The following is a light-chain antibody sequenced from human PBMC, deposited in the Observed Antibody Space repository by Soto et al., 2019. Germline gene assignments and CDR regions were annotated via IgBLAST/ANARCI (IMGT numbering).Light chain of an antibody. V-gene: IGKV2-28*01. CDR3: MQALQLRT. CDR2: LGS. Sequence: IVMSQSPLSLPVTPGEPASISCRSSQSLLHSNGYNYLDWYLQKPGQSPQLLIYLGSNRASGVPDRFSGSGSGTDFTLKISRVEAEDVGVYYCMQALQLRTFGQGTKVDI. CDR1: QSLLHSNGYNY. J-gene: IGKJ1*01.